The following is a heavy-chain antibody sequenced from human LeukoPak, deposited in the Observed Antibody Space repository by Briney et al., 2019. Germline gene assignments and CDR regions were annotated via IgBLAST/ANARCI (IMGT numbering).Heavy chain of an antibody. CDR3: ARGRSSEYGDYDY. V-gene: IGHV4-39*07. CDR1: GASISSRSYY. Sequence: SETLSLTCTVSGASISSRSYYWGWIRQPPGKGLEWIGSIYYKGNTYFNPSLKSRVTISEDTSKNQFSLKLNSVTAADTAAYYCARGRSSEYGDYDYWGQGTLVTVSS. CDR2: IYYKGNT. D-gene: IGHD4-17*01. J-gene: IGHJ4*02.